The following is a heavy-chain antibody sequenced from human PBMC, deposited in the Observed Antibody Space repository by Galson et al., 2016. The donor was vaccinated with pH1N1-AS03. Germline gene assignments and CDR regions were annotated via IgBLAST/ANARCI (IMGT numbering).Heavy chain of an antibody. CDR3: ARGSPLNYYLDL. D-gene: IGHD1-7*01. Sequence: SLRLSCAASGFSSSASWMSWVRQAPGKGLEWVANIRQDGSEKYYVDSVEGRFTISRDNAKNSLYLQMNSLRDEDRAVYYCARGSPLNYYLDLWGRGTLVTVSS. V-gene: IGHV3-7*03. J-gene: IGHJ2*01. CDR2: IRQDGSEK. CDR1: GFSSSASW.